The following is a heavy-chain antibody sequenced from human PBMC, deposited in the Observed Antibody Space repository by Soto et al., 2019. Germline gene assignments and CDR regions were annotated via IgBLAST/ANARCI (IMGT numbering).Heavy chain of an antibody. J-gene: IGHJ6*02. D-gene: IGHD2-2*01. CDR1: GYTFTSYG. Sequence: VQLVQSGAEVKKPGASVKVSCKASGYTFTSYGISWVRQAPGQGLEWMGWISAYNGNTNYAQKLQGRVTMTTDTSTSTAYMELRSLRSDDTAVYYWARDLYCSSTSCPYYYHYYGMDVWGQGTAVTVSS. CDR3: ARDLYCSSTSCPYYYHYYGMDV. CDR2: ISAYNGNT. V-gene: IGHV1-18*01.